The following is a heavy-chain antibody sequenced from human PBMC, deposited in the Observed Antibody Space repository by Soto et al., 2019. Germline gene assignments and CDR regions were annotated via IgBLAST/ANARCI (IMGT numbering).Heavy chain of an antibody. D-gene: IGHD3-10*01. CDR3: ARGPGGFGEFSLDY. V-gene: IGHV3-33*01. J-gene: IGHJ4*02. Sequence: PGGSLRLSCAASGFTFTNYGMHWVRQAPGKGLEWVAVIWSDGSNKYYADSVKGRFTISKDNSQNTLYLQMNSLRPADTAVYYCARGPGGFGEFSLDYWGQGTLVTVSS. CDR1: GFTFTNYG. CDR2: IWSDGSNK.